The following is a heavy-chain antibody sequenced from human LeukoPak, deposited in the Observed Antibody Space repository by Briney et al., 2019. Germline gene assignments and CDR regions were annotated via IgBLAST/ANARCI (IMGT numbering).Heavy chain of an antibody. CDR3: ARSYSSSSSCYNGFDY. CDR2: IYPGDSDT. Sequence: GAPIQISGEGAGSIFSSDWIGGGRPLGGKGVEGMGIIYPGDSDTTSTPSLQGHVTISADKSFSTAYLQWSSLKASDTAMYYCARSYSSSSSCYNGFDYWGQGTLVTVSS. J-gene: IGHJ5*01. D-gene: IGHD2-2*01. CDR1: GSIFSSDW. V-gene: IGHV5-51*01.